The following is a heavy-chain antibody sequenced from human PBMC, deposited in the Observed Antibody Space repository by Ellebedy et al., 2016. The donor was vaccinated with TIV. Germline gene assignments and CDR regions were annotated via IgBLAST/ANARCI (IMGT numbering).Heavy chain of an antibody. V-gene: IGHV4-28*01. Sequence: SETLSLTCAVSGYSISSSCWWGWIRPPPGRGLEWIGYIYYSGRSYYNPSLKSRVSMSVDTSKNQFSLKLSSVTAVDTAVYYCICSDTWSADPRVDYWGQGILVTVSS. D-gene: IGHD2-15*01. J-gene: IGHJ4*02. CDR1: GYSISSSCW. CDR3: ICSDTWSADPRVDY. CDR2: IYYSGRS.